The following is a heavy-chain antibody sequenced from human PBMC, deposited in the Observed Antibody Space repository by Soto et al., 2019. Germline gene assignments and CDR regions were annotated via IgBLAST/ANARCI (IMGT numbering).Heavy chain of an antibody. CDR3: ARGRGVVIPAGTPDAFDV. CDR2: ISAFNDYT. D-gene: IGHD6-13*01. Sequence: ASVKVPCRASGYTFNKYGFIWVRRAPGQGLEWMGRISAFNDYTNLAQNFQGRLTLTTDASTNTAYMELQVLRSDDTAMYYCARGRGVVIPAGTPDAFDVWGQGTMVTVSS. J-gene: IGHJ3*01. V-gene: IGHV1-18*01. CDR1: GYTFNKYG.